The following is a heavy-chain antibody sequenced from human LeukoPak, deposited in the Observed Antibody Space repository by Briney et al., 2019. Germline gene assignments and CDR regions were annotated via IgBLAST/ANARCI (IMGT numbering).Heavy chain of an antibody. Sequence: ASVKVSCKASGYSSTTLDINWVRQATGQGLEWVGWVNPNNGLTGYAQKFQGRVTLTSDTSTNTAYMELSSLSSDDTAVYYCAGGRVSFFWGQGTPVTVSS. CDR3: AGGRVSFF. J-gene: IGHJ4*02. CDR1: GYSSTTLD. CDR2: VNPNNGLT. V-gene: IGHV1-8*01.